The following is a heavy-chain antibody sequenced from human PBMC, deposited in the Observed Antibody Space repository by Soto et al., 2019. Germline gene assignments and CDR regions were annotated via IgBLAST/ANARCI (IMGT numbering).Heavy chain of an antibody. CDR2: IIPILGTA. CDR3: ARAREYSGYDTHYYYYVMDF. V-gene: IGHV1-69*01. CDR1: GGTFSRYA. D-gene: IGHD5-12*01. Sequence: KVYCKASGGTFSRYAIGWVRQAHGQGLEWMGGIIPILGTANYAQKFQGRVTITADESTSTAYMELSSLRSEDTAVYYCARAREYSGYDTHYYYYVMDFGGKGTTVTVTS. J-gene: IGHJ6*04.